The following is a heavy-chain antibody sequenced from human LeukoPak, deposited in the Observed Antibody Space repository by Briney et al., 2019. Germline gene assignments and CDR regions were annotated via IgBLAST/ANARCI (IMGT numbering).Heavy chain of an antibody. CDR3: ARELAGLNY. D-gene: IGHD2-15*01. J-gene: IGHJ4*02. V-gene: IGHV4-61*02. Sequence: TLSLTCTVSGGSISSGSFYWSWIRQPAGKGLEWIGRIYTSGSTNYNPSLKSRVTISVDTSKNQFSLKLSSVTAADTAVYYCARELAGLNYWGQGTLVTVSS. CDR1: GGSISSGSFY. CDR2: IYTSGST.